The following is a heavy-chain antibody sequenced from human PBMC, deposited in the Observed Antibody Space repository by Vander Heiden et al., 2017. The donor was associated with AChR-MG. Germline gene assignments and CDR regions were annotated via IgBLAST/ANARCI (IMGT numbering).Heavy chain of an antibody. J-gene: IGHJ4*02. Sequence: EVQLLESGGGLVQPGGSLRLSWAASGFPFSNYAMNWVRPVPGQGLGGVSAITDSGDSTIYADSVKGRFTISRDNSRNTLYLQMSNLKADDTAVYYCAKGTLRWCTGGTCYPLDSWGQGTLVTVSS. CDR3: AKGTLRWCTGGTCYPLDS. CDR1: GFPFSNYA. CDR2: ITDSGDST. V-gene: IGHV3-23*01. D-gene: IGHD2-15*01.